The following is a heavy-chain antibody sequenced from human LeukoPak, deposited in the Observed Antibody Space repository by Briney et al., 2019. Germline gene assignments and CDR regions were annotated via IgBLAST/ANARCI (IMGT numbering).Heavy chain of an antibody. CDR2: ISSSSSYR. J-gene: IGHJ4*02. CDR1: EFTFGDYN. D-gene: IGHD3-22*01. V-gene: IGHV3-21*01. Sequence: NAGGSLRLSCAASEFTFGDYNMHWVRQAPGKGLEWVSYISSSSSYRYYADSVKGRFTISRDNAKNSLYLQMDSLRAEDTAVYYCARHYYDSGYPGIDCWGQGTLVTVSS. CDR3: ARHYYDSGYPGIDC.